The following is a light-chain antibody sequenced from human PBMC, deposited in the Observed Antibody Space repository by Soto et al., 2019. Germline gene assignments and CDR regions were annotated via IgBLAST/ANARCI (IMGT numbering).Light chain of an antibody. V-gene: IGKV3-20*01. Sequence: EVVLTQSPGTLSLSPGERATLSCRNSQSSNSIYLAWYQQKPGQAPRLLISAASSRATGIPDRFSGSGSGTDFTLTISRLEPEDFALYYCQQYGSPPGWTFGQGTKVEIK. J-gene: IGKJ1*01. CDR1: QSSNSIY. CDR3: QQYGSPPGWT. CDR2: AAS.